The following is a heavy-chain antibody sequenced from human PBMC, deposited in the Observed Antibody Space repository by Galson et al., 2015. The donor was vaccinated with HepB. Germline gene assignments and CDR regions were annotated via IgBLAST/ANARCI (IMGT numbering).Heavy chain of an antibody. J-gene: IGHJ4*02. D-gene: IGHD3-22*01. CDR1: RFTFSRYW. V-gene: IGHV3-74*01. CDR2: INSDGGTT. Sequence: SLRLSCAASRFTFSRYWMHWVRQAPGKGLVWVSRINSDGGTTSYADSVKGRFTISRDNAKNSLFLQISSLRVEDTAVYYCARSFGTSDYWEAYWGQGTLVTVSS. CDR3: ARSFGTSDYWEAY.